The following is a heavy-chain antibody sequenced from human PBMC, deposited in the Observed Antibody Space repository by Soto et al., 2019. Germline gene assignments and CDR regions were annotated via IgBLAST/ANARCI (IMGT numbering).Heavy chain of an antibody. CDR1: GYTFTRNG. J-gene: IGHJ6*02. V-gene: IGHV1-18*01. Sequence: ASVKVSCKNSGYTFTRNGISWVRQAPGQGLEWMGRISPKSGSIKYAQKFQGRVIMTTDTSTSTAYMELRSLRSDDTAVYYCVKDRDSNSWPSQDVWGPGTTVTVSS. CDR3: VKDRDSNSWPSQDV. CDR2: ISPKSGSI. D-gene: IGHD3-22*01.